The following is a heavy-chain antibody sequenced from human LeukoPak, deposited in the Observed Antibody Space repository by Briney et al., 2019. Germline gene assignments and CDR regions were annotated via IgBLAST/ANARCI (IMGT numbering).Heavy chain of an antibody. CDR2: ISGSGGST. D-gene: IGHD2-2*02. CDR3: AKVGQGYCSSTSCYITSYDAFDI. V-gene: IGHV3-23*01. J-gene: IGHJ3*02. Sequence: GGSLRLSCAASGFTSSSYAMSWVRQAPGKGLEWVSAISGSGGSTYYADSVKGRFTISRDNSKNTLYLQMNSLRAEDTAVYYCAKVGQGYCSSTSCYITSYDAFDIWGQGTMVTVSS. CDR1: GFTSSSYA.